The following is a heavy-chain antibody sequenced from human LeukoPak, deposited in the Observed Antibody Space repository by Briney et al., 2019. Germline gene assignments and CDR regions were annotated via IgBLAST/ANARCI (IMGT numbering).Heavy chain of an antibody. CDR3: AKGPLLWD. CDR2: ISGSGGST. J-gene: IGHJ4*02. Sequence: PGGSLRLSCAASGFTFNRYNMNWVRRAPGKGLEWVSSISGSGGSTYYADSVKGRFTISRDNSKNTLYLQMNSLRAEDTAVYYCAKGPLLWDWGQGTLVTVPS. CDR1: GFTFNRYN. V-gene: IGHV3-23*01. D-gene: IGHD2/OR15-2a*01.